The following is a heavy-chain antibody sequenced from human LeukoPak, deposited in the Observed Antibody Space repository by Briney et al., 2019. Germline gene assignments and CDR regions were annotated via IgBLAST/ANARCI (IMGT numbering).Heavy chain of an antibody. CDR2: ISYDGSNK. Sequence: GGSLRLSCAASGFTFSSYGMHWVRQAPGKGLEWVAVISYDGSNKYYADSVKGRFTISRDNSKNTLYLQMNSLRAEDTAVYYCARSPEDWFNWFDPWGQGTLVTVSS. V-gene: IGHV3-30*03. CDR1: GFTFSSYG. J-gene: IGHJ5*02. CDR3: ARSPEDWFNWFDP. D-gene: IGHD3/OR15-3a*01.